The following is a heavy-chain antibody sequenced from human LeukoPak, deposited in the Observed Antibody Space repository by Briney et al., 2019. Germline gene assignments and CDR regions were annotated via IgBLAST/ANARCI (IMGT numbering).Heavy chain of an antibody. D-gene: IGHD2-21*02. J-gene: IGHJ4*02. CDR1: GFSLSTSGLP. Sequence: GPALVKPTQTLTLTSTFSGFSLSTSGLPVSWIRQPPGKALEWLARIDWDDDKFYSTSLKTRLTISKDTSKNQVVLTMTNMDPVDTATYYCARTPYCGGDCYVDYWGQGTLVTVSS. CDR2: IDWDDDK. V-gene: IGHV2-70*04. CDR3: ARTPYCGGDCYVDY.